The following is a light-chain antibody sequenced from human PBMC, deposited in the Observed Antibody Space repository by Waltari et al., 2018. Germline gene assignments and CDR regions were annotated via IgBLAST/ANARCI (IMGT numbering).Light chain of an antibody. J-gene: IGLJ2*01. Sequence: QSALTQPASVSGSPGQSITISCTGTSSDVGGYNYVSWYQQHPGKAPKLMIYEVSNRPSGVSNRVSGSKSGNTASLTISGLQAEDEADYYCSSYTSSPRGVVFGGGTKLTVL. V-gene: IGLV2-14*01. CDR3: SSYTSSPRGVV. CDR2: EVS. CDR1: SSDVGGYNY.